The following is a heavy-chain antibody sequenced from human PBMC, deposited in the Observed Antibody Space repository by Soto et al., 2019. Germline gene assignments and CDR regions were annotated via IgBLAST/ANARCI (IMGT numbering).Heavy chain of an antibody. CDR2: IYPGDYDT. J-gene: IGHJ4*02. CDR3: ARAVPGDCSGGSCYPGGFDY. D-gene: IGHD2-15*01. CDR1: GYSFTSYW. V-gene: IGHV5-51*01. Sequence: GESLKISCKGSGYSFTSYWIGWVRQMPGKGLEWMGIIYPGDYDTRYSPSFQGQVTISADKSISTAYLQWSSLKASDTAMYYCARAVPGDCSGGSCYPGGFDYWGQGTLVTVSS.